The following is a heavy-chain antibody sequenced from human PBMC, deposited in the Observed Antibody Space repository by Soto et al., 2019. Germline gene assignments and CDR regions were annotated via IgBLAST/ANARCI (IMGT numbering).Heavy chain of an antibody. D-gene: IGHD2-8*02. J-gene: IGHJ3*02. CDR1: GYTFTRYD. CDR2: MNPKSGNT. Sequence: QVQLVQSGAEVKKPGASVKVSCKASGYTFTRYDINWVRQATGQGLEWMGWMNPKSGNTGYAQNFQGRVTMTRDTSINTAYMELSSLRSEDTAVYYCARGLVLRAFDIWGQGTMVNVFS. V-gene: IGHV1-8*01. CDR3: ARGLVLRAFDI.